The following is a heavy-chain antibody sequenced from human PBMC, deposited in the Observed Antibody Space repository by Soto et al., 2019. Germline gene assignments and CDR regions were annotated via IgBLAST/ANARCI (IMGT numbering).Heavy chain of an antibody. CDR1: GGSISSYY. Sequence: QVQLQESGPGLVKPSETLSLTCTVSGGSISSYYWSWIRQPPGKGLEGIGYVYYSGSTNYNPSLKRRITISVDTSKNQFSLKLSSVPAADTAVYYCARGMTTPDPWGQGTLVTLSS. V-gene: IGHV4-59*01. J-gene: IGHJ5*02. CDR3: ARGMTTPDP. CDR2: VYYSGST. D-gene: IGHD4-17*01.